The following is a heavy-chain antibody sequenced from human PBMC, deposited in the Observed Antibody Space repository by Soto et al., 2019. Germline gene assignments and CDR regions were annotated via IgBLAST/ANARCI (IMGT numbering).Heavy chain of an antibody. J-gene: IGHJ6*02. V-gene: IGHV1-69*13. CDR2: IIPIFGTA. CDR1: GGTFSSYA. CDR3: ARGYQLLFTPLAVNGMDV. Sequence: ASVKVSCKASGGTFSSYAISWVRQAPGQGLEWMGGIIPIFGTANYAQKFQGRVTITADESTSTAYMELSSLRSEDTAVYYCARGYQLLFTPLAVNGMDVWGQGTTVTVSS. D-gene: IGHD2-2*01.